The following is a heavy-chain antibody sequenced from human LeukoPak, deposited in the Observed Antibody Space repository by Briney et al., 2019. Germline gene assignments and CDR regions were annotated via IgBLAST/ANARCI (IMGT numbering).Heavy chain of an antibody. J-gene: IGHJ4*02. CDR2: INSDGSST. CDR3: AVTPGVRGWGRFDY. V-gene: IGHV3-23*01. Sequence: AGGSLRLSCAASGFTFSSYAMSWVRQAPGKGLVWVSRINSDGSSTSYADSVKGRFTISRDNSKNTLYLQMNSLRAEDTAVYYCAVTPGVRGWGRFDYWGQGTLVTVSS. CDR1: GFTFSSYA. D-gene: IGHD7-27*01.